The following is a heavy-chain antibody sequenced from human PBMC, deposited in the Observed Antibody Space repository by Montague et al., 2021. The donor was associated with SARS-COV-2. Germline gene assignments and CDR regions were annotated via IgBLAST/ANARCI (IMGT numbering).Heavy chain of an antibody. V-gene: IGHV3-48*03. Sequence: SLRLSCAASGFIFSSYEMNWVRQAPGKGLEWVSYISNSGGTKYYADSVKGRFTISRDNAKNSLYLQMSSLRAEGTAVYYCARAGEDYYYDSSGFLYWGQGILVTVSS. CDR2: ISNSGGTK. J-gene: IGHJ4*02. D-gene: IGHD3-22*01. CDR3: ARAGEDYYYDSSGFLY. CDR1: GFIFSSYE.